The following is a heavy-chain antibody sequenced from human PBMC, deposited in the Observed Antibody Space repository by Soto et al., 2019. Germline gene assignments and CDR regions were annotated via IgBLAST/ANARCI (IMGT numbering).Heavy chain of an antibody. J-gene: IGHJ4*02. V-gene: IGHV3-23*01. Sequence: GGSLRLSCEASGSTFSGYTMSWVRQAPRKGLEWVSAVSGSGDTTYYADSVKGRFTISRGNSQNTLFLQMNSLKADDSAVYYCARDEHDSSGYYYDYWGQGTPVTVSS. CDR2: VSGSGDTT. CDR3: ARDEHDSSGYYYDY. D-gene: IGHD3-22*01. CDR1: GSTFSGYT.